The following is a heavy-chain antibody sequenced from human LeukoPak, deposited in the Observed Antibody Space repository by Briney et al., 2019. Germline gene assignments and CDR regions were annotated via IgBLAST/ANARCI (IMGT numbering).Heavy chain of an antibody. CDR3: ASPPVEVTLDGFDI. D-gene: IGHD1-26*01. Sequence: SDTLSLTCTVSGGSVRITTYYWGWIRQPPGKGLEWIGSIYYSVSTYYNPSLKSRLTMSLDTSKNQFSLKVSSVTAADTAVYYCASPPVEVTLDGFDIWGQGTMVTVSS. V-gene: IGHV4-39*01. CDR2: IYYSVST. CDR1: GGSVRITTYY. J-gene: IGHJ3*02.